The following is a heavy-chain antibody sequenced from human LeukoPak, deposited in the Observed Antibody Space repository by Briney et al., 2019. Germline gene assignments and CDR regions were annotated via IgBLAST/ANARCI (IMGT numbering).Heavy chain of an antibody. D-gene: IGHD6-19*01. V-gene: IGHV4-34*01. CDR2: INHSGST. CDR3: ASGRLGQWLDY. Sequence: PSETLCHTRAVSGGSFSGYYWSWIRQPPGKGLEWIGEINHSGSTNYNPSLKSRVTISVDTSKNQFSLKLSSVTAADTAVYYCASGRLGQWLDYWGQGTLVTVSS. CDR1: GGSFSGYY. J-gene: IGHJ4*02.